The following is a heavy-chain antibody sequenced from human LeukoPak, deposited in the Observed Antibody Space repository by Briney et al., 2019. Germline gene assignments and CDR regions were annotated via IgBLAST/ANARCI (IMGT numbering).Heavy chain of an antibody. CDR1: GFTVSSNY. V-gene: IGHV3-53*01. Sequence: PGGSLRLSCAASGFTVSSNYMSWVRQSPGKGLEWVSVIYCGGTTYYADSVMGRFTISRDISKNTLYLQMNSLGAEDTAVYYCARESLLRGIITGAFDIWGQGTKVTVSS. CDR3: ARESLLRGIITGAFDI. CDR2: IYCGGTT. D-gene: IGHD3-10*01. J-gene: IGHJ3*02.